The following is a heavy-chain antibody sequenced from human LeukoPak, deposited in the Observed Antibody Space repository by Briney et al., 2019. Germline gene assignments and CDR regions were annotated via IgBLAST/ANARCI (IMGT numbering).Heavy chain of an antibody. D-gene: IGHD4-17*01. V-gene: IGHV4-4*07. CDR3: ARETTVTTLGYYGMDV. J-gene: IGHJ6*02. CDR2: IYTSGST. CDR1: GGSISSYY. Sequence: SETLSLTCTVSGGSISSYYWSWIRQPAGKGLEWIGRIYTSGSTNYNPSLKSRVTMSVDTSKNQFSLKLSSVTAADTAVYYCARETTVTTLGYYGMDVWGQGTTVTVSS.